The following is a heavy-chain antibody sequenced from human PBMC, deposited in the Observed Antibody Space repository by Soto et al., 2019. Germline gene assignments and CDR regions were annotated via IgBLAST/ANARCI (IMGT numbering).Heavy chain of an antibody. CDR2: ISGSGDST. D-gene: IGHD6-19*01. CDR1: GVTFSTYA. J-gene: IGHJ4*02. CDR3: AKERSSGWSLDY. V-gene: IGHV3-23*01. Sequence: PGGSLRLSCAASGVTFSTYAMNWVRQAPGKGLEWVSGISGSGDSTYYADSVKGRFTVSRDNSKNTLYLQMNSLRAEDTAVFYCAKERSSGWSLDYWGQGTLVTVSS.